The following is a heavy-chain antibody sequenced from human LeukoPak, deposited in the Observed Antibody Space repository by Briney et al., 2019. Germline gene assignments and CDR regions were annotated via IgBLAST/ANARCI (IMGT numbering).Heavy chain of an antibody. V-gene: IGHV3-72*01. D-gene: IGHD3-16*01. Sequence: PGGSLRLSCAASGFTFSDHYMDWVRQAPGKGLEWVGRTRNKANSYTTEYAASVKGRFTISRDDSKNSLYLQMNSLKTEDTAVYYCAREVIMNGMDAWGQGTTVTVSS. CDR3: AREVIMNGMDA. CDR2: TRNKANSYTT. CDR1: GFTFSDHY. J-gene: IGHJ6*02.